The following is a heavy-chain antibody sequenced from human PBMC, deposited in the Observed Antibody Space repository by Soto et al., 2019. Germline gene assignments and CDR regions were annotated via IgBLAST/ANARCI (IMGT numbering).Heavy chain of an antibody. D-gene: IGHD2-21*02. CDR2: INHSGST. V-gene: IGHV4-34*01. J-gene: IGHJ1*01. CDR3: ARGRPARMHIVVVTAIRGYFQH. CDR1: GGSFSGYY. Sequence: SETLSLTCAVYGGSFSGYYWSWIRQPPGKGLEWIGEINHSGSTNYNPSLKSRVTISVDTSKNQFSLKLSSVTAADTAVYYCARGRPARMHIVVVTAIRGYFQHWGQGTLVTVSS.